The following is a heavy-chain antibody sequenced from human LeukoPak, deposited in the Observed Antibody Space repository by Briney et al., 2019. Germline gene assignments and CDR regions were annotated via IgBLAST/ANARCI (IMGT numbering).Heavy chain of an antibody. Sequence: PSETLSLTCAVYGGSFSGYYWSWIRQPPGKGLEWIGEINHSGSTNYNPSLKGRVTISVDTSKNQFSLKLSSVTAADTAVYYCARAPQRSGYLDAFDIWGQGTMVTVSS. CDR3: ARAPQRSGYLDAFDI. D-gene: IGHD3-3*01. CDR1: GGSFSGYY. CDR2: INHSGST. J-gene: IGHJ3*02. V-gene: IGHV4-34*01.